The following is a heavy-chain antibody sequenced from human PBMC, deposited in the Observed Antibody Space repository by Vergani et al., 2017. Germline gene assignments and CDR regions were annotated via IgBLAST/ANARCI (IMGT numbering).Heavy chain of an antibody. Sequence: QVQLQESGPGLVKPSQTLSLTCTVSGGSISSGGYYWSWIRQHPGKGLEWIGYIYYSGSTYYNPSLKSRVTISVDTSKNQFSLKRSSVTAADTAVYYCARVQVAAAGTTKYYYYYYGMDVWGQGTTVTVSS. J-gene: IGHJ6*02. CDR3: ARVQVAAAGTTKYYYYYYGMDV. V-gene: IGHV4-31*03. D-gene: IGHD6-13*01. CDR2: IYYSGST. CDR1: GGSISSGGYY.